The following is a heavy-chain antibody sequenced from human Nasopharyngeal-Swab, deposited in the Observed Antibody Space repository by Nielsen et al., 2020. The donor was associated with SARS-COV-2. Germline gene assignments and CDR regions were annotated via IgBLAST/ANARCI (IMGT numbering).Heavy chain of an antibody. CDR1: GGSISSGGYY. CDR3: ARAMIVVVINAFDI. CDR2: IYYSGST. J-gene: IGHJ3*02. D-gene: IGHD3-22*01. V-gene: IGHV4-31*03. Sequence: LRLSCTVSGGSISSGGYYWSWIRQHPGKGLEWIGCIYYSGSTYYNPSLKSRVTISVDTSKNQFSLKLSSVTAADTAVYYCARAMIVVVINAFDIWGRGTMVTVSS.